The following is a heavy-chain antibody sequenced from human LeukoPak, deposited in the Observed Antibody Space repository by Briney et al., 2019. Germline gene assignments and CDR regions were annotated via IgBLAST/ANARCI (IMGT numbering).Heavy chain of an antibody. D-gene: IGHD3-22*01. CDR2: IYYSGST. Sequence: SETLSLTCTVSGGFISSYYWSWIRQPPGKGLEWIGYIYYSGSTNYNPSLKSRVTISVDSSKTQFSLKLSSVTAADTAVYYCARDPNYYDSSGYPPYDYWGQGTLVTVSS. CDR1: GGFISSYY. V-gene: IGHV4-59*12. J-gene: IGHJ4*02. CDR3: ARDPNYYDSSGYPPYDY.